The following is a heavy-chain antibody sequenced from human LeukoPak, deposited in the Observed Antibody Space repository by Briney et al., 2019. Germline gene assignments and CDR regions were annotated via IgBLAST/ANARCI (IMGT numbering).Heavy chain of an antibody. Sequence: ASVKVSCKASGYTFNTYGVNWVRQAPGQGLEWTGWINTNTGNPTYAQGFTGRFVFSLDTSVSTAYLQISSLKAEDTAVYYCARDNYYHYDYWGQGTLVTVSS. CDR2: INTNTGNP. D-gene: IGHD3-10*01. V-gene: IGHV7-4-1*02. J-gene: IGHJ4*02. CDR3: ARDNYYHYDY. CDR1: GYTFNTYG.